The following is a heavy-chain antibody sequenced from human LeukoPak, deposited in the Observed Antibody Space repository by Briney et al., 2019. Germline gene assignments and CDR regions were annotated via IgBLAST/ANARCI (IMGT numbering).Heavy chain of an antibody. Sequence: GGSLRLSCAASGFTFSSYSMNWVRQAPGKGLEWVSSISSSSSYIYYADSVKGRSTISRDNAKNSLYLQMNSLRAEDTAVYYCARGEQYYYDSSGYHIFDYWGQGTLVTVSS. V-gene: IGHV3-21*01. D-gene: IGHD3-22*01. CDR2: ISSSSSYI. CDR1: GFTFSSYS. CDR3: ARGEQYYYDSSGYHIFDY. J-gene: IGHJ4*02.